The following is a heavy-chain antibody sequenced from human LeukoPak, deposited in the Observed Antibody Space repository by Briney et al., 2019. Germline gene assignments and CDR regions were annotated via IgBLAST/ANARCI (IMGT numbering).Heavy chain of an antibody. Sequence: SETLSLTCTVSGVSISRYYWSWIRQPAGKGLEWIGRIQTSGSTNYNPSLKSRIIMSVDTSKNQFSLKLTSVTAAHTAVYYCAGDHQDYGANSALWYWGQGTLVIVSS. CDR2: IQTSGST. D-gene: IGHD4-23*01. CDR3: AGDHQDYGANSALWY. CDR1: GVSISRYY. V-gene: IGHV4-4*07. J-gene: IGHJ4*02.